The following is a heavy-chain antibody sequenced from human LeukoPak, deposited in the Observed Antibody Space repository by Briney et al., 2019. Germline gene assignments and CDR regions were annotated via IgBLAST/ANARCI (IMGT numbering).Heavy chain of an antibody. CDR3: ARGARAGYNLDPFDY. J-gene: IGHJ4*02. D-gene: IGHD5-24*01. CDR2: IYYSGST. V-gene: IGHV4-59*08. Sequence: SETLSLPCTVSGGPISSYYWSWIRQPPGKGLEWIGYIYYSGSTKYNPSLKSRVTISVNTSKNQFSLKLRSVTAADTAVYYCARGARAGYNLDPFDYWGQGTLVTVSS. CDR1: GGPISSYY.